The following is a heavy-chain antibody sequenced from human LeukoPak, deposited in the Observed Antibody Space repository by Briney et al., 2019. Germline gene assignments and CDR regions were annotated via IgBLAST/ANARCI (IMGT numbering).Heavy chain of an antibody. Sequence: GESLKVSCKGSGYSFSTYWIGWVRQMPGKGLEWMGITYPGNSDTRNSPSFQGQATISVDKSINTAYLQWSSLKASDTAMYYCARFHGSGTSSYFDSWGQGTPVTVSS. CDR1: GYSFSTYW. CDR3: ARFHGSGTSSYFDS. V-gene: IGHV5-51*01. CDR2: TYPGNSDT. D-gene: IGHD3-10*01. J-gene: IGHJ4*02.